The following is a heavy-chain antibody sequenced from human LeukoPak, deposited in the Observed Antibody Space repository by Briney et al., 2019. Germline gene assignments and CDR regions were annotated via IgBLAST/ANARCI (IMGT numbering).Heavy chain of an antibody. Sequence: SETLSLTCAVYGGSFSGYYWSWIRQPPGKGLEWIGEVNHSGSTNYNPSLKSRVTISVDTSKNQFSLKLSSVTAADTAVYYCATDNCSGGSCYPGYFDLWGRGTLVTVSS. V-gene: IGHV4-34*01. J-gene: IGHJ2*01. CDR2: VNHSGST. CDR1: GGSFSGYY. D-gene: IGHD2-15*01. CDR3: ATDNCSGGSCYPGYFDL.